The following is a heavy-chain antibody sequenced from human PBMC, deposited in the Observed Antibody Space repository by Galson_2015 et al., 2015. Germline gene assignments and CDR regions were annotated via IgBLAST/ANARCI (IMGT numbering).Heavy chain of an antibody. V-gene: IGHV4-4*02. CDR1: GYSILNGHW. D-gene: IGHD4-17*01. J-gene: IGHJ4*02. CDR2: IERNERT. Sequence: ETLSLTCAVSGYSILNGHWWSWVRQSPGKGLEWIGEIERNERTTYNPSLRGRATISVDTSKNHPSLSLTSAAAADTALYYCARNGDYALDSWGQGTRVTVSS. CDR3: ARNGDYALDS.